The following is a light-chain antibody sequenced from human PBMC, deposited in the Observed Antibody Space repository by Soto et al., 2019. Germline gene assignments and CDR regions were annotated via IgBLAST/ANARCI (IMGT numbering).Light chain of an antibody. V-gene: IGKV3-20*01. CDR1: QTVTSSN. CDR3: QQYGSSPRT. CDR2: GAS. Sequence: EIVLTQSPGTLSLYPGEKATLSCRASQTVTSSNLAWYQQKPGQAPKVLIYGASSRATGVPDRFSGSGSGTDFILTISRLEPEDFAVYYCQQYGSSPRTFGQGTKVDIK. J-gene: IGKJ1*01.